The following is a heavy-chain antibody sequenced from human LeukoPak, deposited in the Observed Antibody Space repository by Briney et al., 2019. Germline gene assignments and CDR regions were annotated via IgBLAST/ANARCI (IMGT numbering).Heavy chain of an antibody. CDR3: AKVLGLVVPAAPYDY. D-gene: IGHD2-2*01. Sequence: GSLRLSCAASGFPFSSYGMHWVRQAPGKGLEWVAFIRYDGSNKYYADSVKGRFTISRDNSKNTLYLQMNSLRAEDTAVYYCAKVLGLVVPAAPYDYWGQGTLVTASS. CDR2: IRYDGSNK. J-gene: IGHJ4*02. V-gene: IGHV3-30*02. CDR1: GFPFSSYG.